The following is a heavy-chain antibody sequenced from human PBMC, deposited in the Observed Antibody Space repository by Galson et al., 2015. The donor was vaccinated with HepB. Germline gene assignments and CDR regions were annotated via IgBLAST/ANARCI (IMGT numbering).Heavy chain of an antibody. V-gene: IGHV3-74*01. D-gene: IGHD2-2*01. CDR2: INTDGTFL. J-gene: IGHJ5*02. Sequence: LRLSCAASGFIFSNYWMHWVRQTPGKGPVWISRINTDGTFLSYADSVKGRFTISSDNAKNTLYLQMNSLRAEDTAVYYCARVARYCGGASCYGWFDPWGQGTKSPSPQ. CDR3: ARVARYCGGASCYGWFDP. CDR1: GFIFSNYW.